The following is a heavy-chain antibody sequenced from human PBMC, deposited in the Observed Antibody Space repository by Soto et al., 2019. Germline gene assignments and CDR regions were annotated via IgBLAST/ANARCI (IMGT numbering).Heavy chain of an antibody. CDR3: ASQARIKRKYNCNPEYLQH. Sequence: GGSLRLSCAASGFTFSSYGMHWVRQAPGKGLEWVAVIWYYESNKYYADSVKGRFTISRDNSKNTLDLQMNSLRAEDTAVYYCASQARIKRKYNCNPEYLQHWGQGTLVTVSS. CDR2: IWYYESNK. D-gene: IGHD1-20*01. CDR1: GFTFSSYG. V-gene: IGHV3-33*01. J-gene: IGHJ1*01.